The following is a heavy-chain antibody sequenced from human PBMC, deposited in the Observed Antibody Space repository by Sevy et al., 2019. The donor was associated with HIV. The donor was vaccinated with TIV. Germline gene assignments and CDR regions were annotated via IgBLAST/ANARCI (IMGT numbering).Heavy chain of an antibody. CDR2: ISGTGLST. D-gene: IGHD6-6*01. CDR3: AKDLVSMASRQGYFDY. Sequence: GGSLRSSCAAPGFTFSNYALNGVPQAPGKGLEWFSTISGTGLSTYYADPVKGRFTISRDNSKNTLYLQMNTLRAEDTAFYFCAKDLVSMASRQGYFDYWGQGTLVTVSS. V-gene: IGHV3-23*01. CDR1: GFTFSNYA. J-gene: IGHJ4*02.